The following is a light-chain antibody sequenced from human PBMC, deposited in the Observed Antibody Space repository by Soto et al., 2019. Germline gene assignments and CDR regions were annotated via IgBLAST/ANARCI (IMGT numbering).Light chain of an antibody. J-gene: IGKJ4*02. CDR2: DIF. V-gene: IGKV3D-15*01. Sequence: EIVMTQSPATLSVSLGERATLSCRASQSVGSDLAWYQQKPGQAPRLVIYDIFTRDSGVPTRISGSGSGTEFTLTISSLQSEDFAVYYCQQYNSWPLTFGGGTKVEIK. CDR1: QSVGSD. CDR3: QQYNSWPLT.